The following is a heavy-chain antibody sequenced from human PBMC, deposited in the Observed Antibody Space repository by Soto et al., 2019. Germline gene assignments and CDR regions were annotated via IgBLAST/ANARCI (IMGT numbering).Heavy chain of an antibody. D-gene: IGHD2-8*01. CDR3: AKDEIGIVLMVYVIPGWFDP. V-gene: IGHV3-23*01. Sequence: EVQLLESGGGLVQPGGSLRLSCAASGFTFSSYAMSWVRQAPGKGLEWVSAISGSGGSTYYADSVKGRFTISRDNSKNTLYLQMNSLRAEDTAVYYCAKDEIGIVLMVYVIPGWFDPWGQGTLVTVSS. J-gene: IGHJ5*02. CDR2: ISGSGGST. CDR1: GFTFSSYA.